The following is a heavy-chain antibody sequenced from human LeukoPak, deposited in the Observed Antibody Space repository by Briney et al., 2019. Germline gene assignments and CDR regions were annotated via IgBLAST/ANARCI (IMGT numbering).Heavy chain of an antibody. Sequence: GGSLRLSCAAAGFTFSSYAMSWVRQAPGKGLEWVSAISGTGDRTYYADSVKGRFTISRDNSKNTLYLQMNSLRAEDTAVYYCARDTRMEYYYDSSGYSAFDIWGQGTMVTVSS. V-gene: IGHV3-23*01. CDR2: ISGTGDRT. D-gene: IGHD3-22*01. CDR1: GFTFSSYA. CDR3: ARDTRMEYYYDSSGYSAFDI. J-gene: IGHJ3*02.